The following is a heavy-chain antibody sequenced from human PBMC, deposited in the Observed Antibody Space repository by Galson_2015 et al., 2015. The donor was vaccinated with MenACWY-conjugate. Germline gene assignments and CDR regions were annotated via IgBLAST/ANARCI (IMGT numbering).Heavy chain of an antibody. D-gene: IGHD6-13*01. CDR1: GFTFGDYA. V-gene: IGHV3-43D*03. CDR2: ISWDAAGT. CDR3: VKDRISSNLYYYFQY. Sequence: SLRLSCAASGFTFGDYAMHWVRQAPGKGPEWVSLISWDAAGTHYADSVKGRFTISRDNSKNSLSLQMNSLRPEDTALYYCVKDRISSNLYYYFQYWGPGTLVTVSS. J-gene: IGHJ4*02.